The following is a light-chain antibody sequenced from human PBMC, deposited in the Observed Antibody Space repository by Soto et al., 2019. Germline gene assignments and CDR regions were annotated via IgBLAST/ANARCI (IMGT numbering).Light chain of an antibody. Sequence: VTLSCRASQSVSSRYIAWYQQRPGQTPSLLIYGASTRATGIPDRFSGSGSGTHLTLTISRLEPGDFAVYYCQLFGGTTFPFGQGTRLEIK. CDR2: GAS. J-gene: IGKJ5*01. CDR1: QSVSSRY. V-gene: IGKV3-20*01. CDR3: QLFGGTTFP.